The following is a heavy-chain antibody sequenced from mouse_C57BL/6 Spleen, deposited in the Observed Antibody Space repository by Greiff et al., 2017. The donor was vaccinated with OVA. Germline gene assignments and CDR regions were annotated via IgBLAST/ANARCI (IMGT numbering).Heavy chain of an antibody. V-gene: IGHV10-1*01. CDR1: GFSFNTYA. CDR3: VRQEANWYFDV. J-gene: IGHJ1*03. CDR2: IRSKSNNYAT. Sequence: EVKLVESGGGLVQPKGSLKLSCAASGFSFNTYAMNWVRQAPGKGLEWVARIRSKSNNYATYYADSVKDRFTISRDDSESMLYLQMNNLKTEDTAMYYCVRQEANWYFDVWGTGTTVTVSS.